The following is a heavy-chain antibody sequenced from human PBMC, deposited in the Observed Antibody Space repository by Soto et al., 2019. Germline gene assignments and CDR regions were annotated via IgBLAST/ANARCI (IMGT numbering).Heavy chain of an antibody. CDR2: ISGSGGST. CDR1: GFTFSSYA. J-gene: IGHJ4*02. D-gene: IGHD3-22*01. V-gene: IGHV3-23*01. Sequence: GGSLRLSCAASGFTFSSYAMSWVRQAPGKGLEWVSAISGSGGSTYYADSVKGRFTISSDNSKNTLYLQMNSLRAEDTAVYYCAKGGLNYYDSSGYFDYWGQGTLVTVSS. CDR3: AKGGLNYYDSSGYFDY.